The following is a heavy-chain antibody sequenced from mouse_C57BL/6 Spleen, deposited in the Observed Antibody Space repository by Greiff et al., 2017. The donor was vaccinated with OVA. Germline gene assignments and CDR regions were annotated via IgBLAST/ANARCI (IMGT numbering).Heavy chain of an antibody. Sequence: QVQLQQSGAELVKPGASVKMSCKASGYTFTSYWITWVKQRPGQGLEWIGDIYPGSGSTNYNEKFKSKATLTVDTSSSTAYMQLSSLTSEDSAVYYCARDGSSYHWYFDVWGTGTTVTVSS. CDR1: GYTFTSYW. V-gene: IGHV1-55*01. CDR3: ARDGSSYHWYFDV. J-gene: IGHJ1*03. D-gene: IGHD1-1*01. CDR2: IYPGSGST.